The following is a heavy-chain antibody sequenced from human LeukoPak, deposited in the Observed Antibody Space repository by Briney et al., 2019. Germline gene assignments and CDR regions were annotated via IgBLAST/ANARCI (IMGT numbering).Heavy chain of an antibody. V-gene: IGHV4-39*01. CDR1: GGSISSSSYY. Sequence: SETLSFTCTVSGGSISSSSYYWGWIRQPPGKGLEWIGSIYYSGSTYYNPSLKSRVTISVDTSKNQFSLKLSSVTAADTAVYYCARGRGVTTIYYFDYWGQGTLVTVSS. J-gene: IGHJ4*02. CDR2: IYYSGST. CDR3: ARGRGVTTIYYFDY. D-gene: IGHD4-17*01.